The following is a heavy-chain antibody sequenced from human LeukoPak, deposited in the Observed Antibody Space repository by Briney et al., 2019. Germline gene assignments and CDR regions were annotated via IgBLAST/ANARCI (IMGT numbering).Heavy chain of an antibody. CDR3: AREGLRLGELSLLYFDY. V-gene: IGHV4-34*01. Sequence: SETLSLTCAVYGGFFSGYYWSWIRQPPGKGPEWIGEINHSGSTNYNPSLKSRVTISVDTSKNQFSLKLSSVTAADTAVYYCAREGLRLGELSLLYFDYWGQGTLVTVSS. D-gene: IGHD3-16*02. CDR1: GGFFSGYY. CDR2: INHSGST. J-gene: IGHJ4*02.